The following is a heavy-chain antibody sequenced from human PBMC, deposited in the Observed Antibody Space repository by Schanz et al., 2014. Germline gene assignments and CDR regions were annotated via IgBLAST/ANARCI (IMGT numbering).Heavy chain of an antibody. CDR2: ISAFDDKT. V-gene: IGHV1-18*01. D-gene: IGHD3-9*01. J-gene: IGHJ3*01. CDR1: GGTFSSST. Sequence: QVQLVQSGAEVKKPGSSVKVSCKASGGTFSSSTLTWVRQAPGQGPEWMGWISAFDDKTDYAQNFQGRLIMTTDTSTTTVYMELRGLRSDDTAVYYCARETTIITGGAFDVWGQGTMDTVSS. CDR3: ARETTIITGGAFDV.